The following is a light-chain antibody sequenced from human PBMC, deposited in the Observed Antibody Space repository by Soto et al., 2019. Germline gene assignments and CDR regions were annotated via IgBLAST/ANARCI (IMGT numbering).Light chain of an antibody. J-gene: IGKJ5*01. CDR1: QSLTRN. V-gene: IGKV3-11*01. Sequence: EIVMTQSPATLSLSPGERFTLSCRASQSLTRNLAWYQHKPGQSPRLLIYGASNRATGIPDRFSGSGSGTDFTLTISSLEPEDFAVYYCQQRSNWPPAITFGQGTRLEIK. CDR2: GAS. CDR3: QQRSNWPPAIT.